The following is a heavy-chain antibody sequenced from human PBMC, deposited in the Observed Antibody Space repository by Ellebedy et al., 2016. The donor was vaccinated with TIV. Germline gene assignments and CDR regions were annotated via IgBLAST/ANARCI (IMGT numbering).Heavy chain of an antibody. V-gene: IGHV5-51*01. CDR2: IYPGDSDT. Sequence: KVSCKGSGYSFTSYWIGWVRQMPGKGLEWMGIIYPGDSDTTYSPSFQGQITISADKSINTAYLQWSSLKASDTAIYFCARLDRDYFDYWGQGTLVTVSS. J-gene: IGHJ4*02. CDR1: GYSFTSYW. CDR3: ARLDRDYFDY.